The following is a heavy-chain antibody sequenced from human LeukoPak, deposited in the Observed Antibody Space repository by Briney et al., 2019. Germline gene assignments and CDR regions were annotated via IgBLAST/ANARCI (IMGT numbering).Heavy chain of an antibody. Sequence: SVKVSCKASGGTFSSYAISWVRQAPGQGLEWMGGIIPIFGTANYAQKFQGRVTITADESTSTAYMELSSLRSEDTAVYYCARVRSELRYFDWSYYYGMDVWGQGTTVTVSS. J-gene: IGHJ6*02. CDR2: IIPIFGTA. CDR1: GGTFSSYA. V-gene: IGHV1-69*13. D-gene: IGHD3-9*01. CDR3: ARVRSELRYFDWSYYYGMDV.